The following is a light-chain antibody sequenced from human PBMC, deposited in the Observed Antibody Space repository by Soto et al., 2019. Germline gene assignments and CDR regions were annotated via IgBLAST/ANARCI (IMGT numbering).Light chain of an antibody. CDR2: GAS. Sequence: EIVLTQSPGTLSLSPGERATLSCRASQSVSSSYLAWYQQKPGQAPRLLIYGASSRATGIPDRFSGSGSGTDFTLTISRLEPEDFXVYXXXQYGSSPPYTFGQGTKLEIK. V-gene: IGKV3-20*01. CDR3: XQYGSSPPYT. CDR1: QSVSSSY. J-gene: IGKJ2*01.